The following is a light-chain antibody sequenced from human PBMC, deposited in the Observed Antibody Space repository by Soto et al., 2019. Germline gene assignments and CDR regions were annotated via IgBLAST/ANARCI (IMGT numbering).Light chain of an antibody. V-gene: IGKV3-15*01. Sequence: EIVLTQSPATLSVARGERATLSCRASQSVSSDLAWFQQKPGQAPRLLMYGASTRATGIPARYSGRGSGTQFPVTMSRLQSEGFALYHGQQYNNWPLSFGGGTKVEIK. CDR3: QQYNNWPLS. J-gene: IGKJ4*01. CDR1: QSVSSD. CDR2: GAS.